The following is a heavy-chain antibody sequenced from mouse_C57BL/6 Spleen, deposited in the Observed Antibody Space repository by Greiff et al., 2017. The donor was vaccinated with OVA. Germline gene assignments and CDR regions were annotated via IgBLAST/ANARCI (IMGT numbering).Heavy chain of an antibody. Sequence: EVKVVESGTVLARPGASVKMSCKTSGYTFTSYWMHWVKQRPGQGLEWIGAIYPGNSDTSYNQKFKGKAKLTAVTSASTAYMELSSLTNEDSAVYYCTRSVDTGSRETNWYFDVWGTGTTVTVSS. CDR2: IYPGNSDT. CDR1: GYTFTSYW. J-gene: IGHJ1*03. V-gene: IGHV1-5*01. CDR3: TRSVDTGSRETNWYFDV. D-gene: IGHD1-1*01.